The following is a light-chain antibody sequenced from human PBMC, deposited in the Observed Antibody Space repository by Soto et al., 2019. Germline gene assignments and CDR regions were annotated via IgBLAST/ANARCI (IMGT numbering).Light chain of an antibody. J-gene: IGLJ2*01. V-gene: IGLV1-47*02. Sequence: QSVLTQPPSASGTPGQWVSISCSGSTSNIGSTYVYWYQHLPGTAPKLLIYGNNQRPSGVPDRFSASKSGASASLAINGLRSEDEAVYYCAGWDDSLGGFVAFGGGTKLTVL. CDR3: AGWDDSLGGFVA. CDR1: TSNIGSTY. CDR2: GNN.